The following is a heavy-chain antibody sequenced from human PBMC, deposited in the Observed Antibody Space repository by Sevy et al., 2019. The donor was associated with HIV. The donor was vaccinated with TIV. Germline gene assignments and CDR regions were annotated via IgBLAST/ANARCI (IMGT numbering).Heavy chain of an antibody. CDR3: ARQQIVVVVAAVDAFDI. CDR1: GGSISSSSYY. Sequence: SETPSLTCTVSGGSISSSSYYWGWIRQPPGKGLEWIGSIYYSGSTYYNPSLKSRVTISVDTSKNQFSLKLSSVTAADTAVYYCARQQIVVVVAAVDAFDIWGQGTMVTVSS. CDR2: IYYSGST. J-gene: IGHJ3*02. V-gene: IGHV4-39*01. D-gene: IGHD2-15*01.